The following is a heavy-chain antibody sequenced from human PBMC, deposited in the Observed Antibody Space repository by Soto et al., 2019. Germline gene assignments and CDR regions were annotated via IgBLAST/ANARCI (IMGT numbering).Heavy chain of an antibody. D-gene: IGHD6-13*01. Sequence: SVKVSCKASGGTFSSYAISWVRQAPGQGLEWMGGIIPIFGTANYAQKFQGRVTITADESTSTAYMELSSLRSEDTAVYYCASGYSSSWSQIGAFDIWGQGTMVTVSS. CDR2: IIPIFGTA. V-gene: IGHV1-69*13. CDR3: ASGYSSSWSQIGAFDI. CDR1: GGTFSSYA. J-gene: IGHJ3*02.